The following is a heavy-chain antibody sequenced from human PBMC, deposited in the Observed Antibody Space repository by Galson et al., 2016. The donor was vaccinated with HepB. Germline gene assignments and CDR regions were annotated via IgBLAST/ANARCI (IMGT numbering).Heavy chain of an antibody. V-gene: IGHV3-7*03. CDR3: TSAGANYCHNSGGHRPY. Sequence: SLRLSCAGSGVTFSYYWMNWVRQAPGKGLELVATIKPDGSERYYVDSVQGRFTISRDNAKNSLFLQMNSLRAEDTAVYYCTSAGANYCHNSGGHRPYWGQGTRVTVSS. D-gene: IGHD4/OR15-4a*01. CDR1: GVTFSYYW. CDR2: IKPDGSER. J-gene: IGHJ4*02.